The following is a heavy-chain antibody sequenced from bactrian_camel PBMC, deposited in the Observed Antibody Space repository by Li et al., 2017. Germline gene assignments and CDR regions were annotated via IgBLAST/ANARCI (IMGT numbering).Heavy chain of an antibody. J-gene: IGHJ6*01. Sequence: HVQLVESGGGSVQAGGSLRLSCAASGHTYSSHCMAWFRQAPRKEREEVAVIFTGGGNTWYADAVKGRFTISQDNAKNTVYLQMNSLKPEDTATYYCAARGPYCYTKLSVRDFTYWGQGTQVTVS. V-gene: IGHV3S1*01. D-gene: IGHD2*01. CDR1: GHTYSSHC. CDR3: AARGPYCYTKLSVRDFTY. CDR2: IFTGGGNT.